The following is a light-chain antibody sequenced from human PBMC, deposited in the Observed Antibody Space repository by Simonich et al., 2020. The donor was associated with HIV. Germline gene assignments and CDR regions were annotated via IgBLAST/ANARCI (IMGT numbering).Light chain of an antibody. CDR2: GAS. J-gene: IGKJ4*01. Sequence: IVMTQSPATLSVSPGERATLSCSASQMVGSNLAWYQTKPGQAPRHLIYGASTRVTGIPGRIIGSGSGTEFTLTISSLEPEDFAVYYCQQRSNWPLTFGGGTKVEIK. CDR1: QMVGSN. CDR3: QQRSNWPLT. V-gene: IGKV3D-15*01.